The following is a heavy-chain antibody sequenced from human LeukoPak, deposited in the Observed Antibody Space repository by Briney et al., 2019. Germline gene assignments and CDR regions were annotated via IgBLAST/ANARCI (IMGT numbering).Heavy chain of an antibody. CDR2: TYHSGST. V-gene: IGHV4-38-2*01. J-gene: IGHJ4*02. Sequence: PSETLSLTCAVSGYSISSGYYWGWIRQPPGKGLEWIGSTYHSGSTYYNPSLKSRVTISVDTSKNQFSLKLSSVTAPDTAVYYCARYSGSYRSDFDYWGQGTLVTVSS. D-gene: IGHD1-26*01. CDR3: ARYSGSYRSDFDY. CDR1: GYSISSGYY.